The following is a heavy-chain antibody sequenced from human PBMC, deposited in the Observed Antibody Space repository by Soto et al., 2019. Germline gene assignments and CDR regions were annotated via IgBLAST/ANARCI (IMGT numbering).Heavy chain of an antibody. Sequence: ASAKVSCKDSGLTFKSRCLRWPRQAPGQGLEWMGWISAYNGNTNYAQKLQGRVTMTTDTSTSTAYMELRSLRSDDTAVYYCARGLATVDYWVKGTLVTVSS. D-gene: IGHD5-12*01. CDR1: GLTFKSRC. V-gene: IGHV1-18*01. J-gene: IGHJ4*02. CDR3: ARGLATVDY. CDR2: ISAYNGNT.